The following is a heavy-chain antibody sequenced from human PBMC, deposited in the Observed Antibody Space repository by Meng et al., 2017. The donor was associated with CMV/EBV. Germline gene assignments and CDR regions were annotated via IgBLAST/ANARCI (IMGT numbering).Heavy chain of an antibody. Sequence: LSLTCAVSGLTVSSNYMSWVRQAPGKGLEWVSVIYSGGTTGYADSVRGGFTISRDKSKNTLYLQMNSLRVEDTAVYYCERSSGWYAFDMWGQGTMVTVSS. CDR3: ERSSGWYAFDM. CDR2: IYSGGTT. CDR1: GLTVSSNY. J-gene: IGHJ3*02. D-gene: IGHD6-19*01. V-gene: IGHV3-53*01.